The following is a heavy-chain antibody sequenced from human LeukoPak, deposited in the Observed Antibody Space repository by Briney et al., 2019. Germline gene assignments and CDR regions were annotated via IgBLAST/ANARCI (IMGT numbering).Heavy chain of an antibody. V-gene: IGHV3-30*07. CDR2: ISYDGSNK. CDR1: GFTFSSYA. CDR3: AKGGVVGAGVGDYYYMDV. Sequence: GGSLRLSCAASGFTFSSYAMHWVRQAPGKGLEWVAVISYDGSNKYYADPVKGRFTISRDNSKNTVYLQMNSLRAEDTAVYYCAKGGVVGAGVGDYYYMDVWGKGTTVTVSS. J-gene: IGHJ6*03. D-gene: IGHD1-26*01.